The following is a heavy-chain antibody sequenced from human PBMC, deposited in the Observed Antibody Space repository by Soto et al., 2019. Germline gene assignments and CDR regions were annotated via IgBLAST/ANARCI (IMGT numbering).Heavy chain of an antibody. Sequence: GGSLRLSCAVSGFTFSNYAMTWVRQAPGKGLEWVSTTRSNGEYTYYADSVKGRFTVSRDNSQNALFLEMSSLRAEDTAVYYCAKESMSVAVSASRVYGMDVWGQGTTVTVSS. D-gene: IGHD6-6*01. J-gene: IGHJ6*02. CDR3: AKESMSVAVSASRVYGMDV. CDR1: GFTFSNYA. V-gene: IGHV3-23*01. CDR2: TRSNGEYT.